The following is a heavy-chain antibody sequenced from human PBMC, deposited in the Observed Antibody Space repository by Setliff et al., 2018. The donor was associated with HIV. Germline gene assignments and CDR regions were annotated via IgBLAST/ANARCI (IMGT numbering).Heavy chain of an antibody. D-gene: IGHD2-2*02. Sequence: PSETLSLTCTVSGGSISSHCWSWIRQSPGKALEWIGYIYASGSTDYNPSFKSRVTISLDKSNNQISLNLSSATAADTAVYYCARHTVFVRYFDHWGQGMLVTVSS. V-gene: IGHV4-59*11. CDR1: GGSISSHC. CDR3: ARHTVFVRYFDH. J-gene: IGHJ4*02. CDR2: IYASGST.